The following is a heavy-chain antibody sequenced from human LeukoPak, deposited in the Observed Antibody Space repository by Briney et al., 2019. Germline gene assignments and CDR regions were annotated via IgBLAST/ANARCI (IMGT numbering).Heavy chain of an antibody. CDR1: GGSISSSSNY. Sequence: ASETLSLTCTVSGGSISSSSNYWGWIRQPPGKGLEWIGSIYYSGTTYYNPSLKSRVTISVDTSKNQFSLKLSSVTAADTAVYYCARLVRYCSAGSCEVGAFDIWGQGTMVTVSS. V-gene: IGHV4-39*07. CDR3: ARLVRYCSAGSCEVGAFDI. CDR2: IYYSGTT. J-gene: IGHJ3*02. D-gene: IGHD2-15*01.